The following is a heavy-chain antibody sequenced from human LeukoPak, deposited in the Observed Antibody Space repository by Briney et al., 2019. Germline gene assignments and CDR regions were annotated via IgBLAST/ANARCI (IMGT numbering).Heavy chain of an antibody. J-gene: IGHJ5*02. CDR3: ARGPIVGATQGWFDP. Sequence: SQTLSLTCTVSGGSISSGDYHWSWIRQPPGKGLEWIGYIYYSGSTYYNPSLKSRVTISVDTSKNQFSLKLSSVTAADTAVYYCARGPIVGATQGWFDPWGQGTLVTVSS. CDR1: GGSISSGDYH. V-gene: IGHV4-30-4*01. CDR2: IYYSGST. D-gene: IGHD1-26*01.